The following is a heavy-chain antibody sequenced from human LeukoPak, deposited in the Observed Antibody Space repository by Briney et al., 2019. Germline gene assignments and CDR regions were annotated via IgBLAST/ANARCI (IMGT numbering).Heavy chain of an antibody. CDR2: IYAGDSEI. D-gene: IGHD3-10*01. CDR3: ARRPTLVRGRGLDV. J-gene: IGHJ6*02. Sequence: GESLKISCQGSGYTFTSYWIAWVRQMPGKGLEWMGMIYAGDSEISYNPSFQGQVTISADKSITTAYLQWTSLKASDTAIYYCARRPTLVRGRGLDVWGQGTTVTVSS. V-gene: IGHV5-51*01. CDR1: GYTFTSYW.